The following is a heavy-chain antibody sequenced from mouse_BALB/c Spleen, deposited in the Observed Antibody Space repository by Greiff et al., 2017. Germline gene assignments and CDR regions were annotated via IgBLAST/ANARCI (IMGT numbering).Heavy chain of an antibody. CDR3: ARHEGGNYEHFDY. V-gene: IGHV4-1*02. CDR2: INPDSSTI. D-gene: IGHD2-1*01. Sequence: EVKVIESGGGLVQPGGSLKLSCAASGFDFSRYWMSWVRQAPGKGLEWIGEINPDSSTINYTPSLKDKFIISRDNAKNTLYLQMSKVRSEDTAMYYCARHEGGNYEHFDYWGQGTTLTVSS. CDR1: GFDFSRYW. J-gene: IGHJ2*01.